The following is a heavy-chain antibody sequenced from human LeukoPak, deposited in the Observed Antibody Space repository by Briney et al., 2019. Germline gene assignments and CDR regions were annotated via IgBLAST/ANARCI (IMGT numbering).Heavy chain of an antibody. CDR1: GGSISSSSYY. CDR3: ARDGEIGYCSGGSCYSDY. CDR2: IYYSGST. V-gene: IGHV4-39*07. J-gene: IGHJ4*02. D-gene: IGHD2-15*01. Sequence: SETLSLTCTVSGGSISSSSYYWGWIRQPPGTGLEWIGSIYYSGSTYYNPSLKSRVTISVDTSKNQFSLKLSSVTAADTAVYYCARDGEIGYCSGGSCYSDYWGQGTLVTVSS.